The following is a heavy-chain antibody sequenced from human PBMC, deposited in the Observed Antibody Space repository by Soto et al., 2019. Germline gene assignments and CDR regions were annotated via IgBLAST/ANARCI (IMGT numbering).Heavy chain of an antibody. V-gene: IGHV3-23*01. CDR3: AKYFGSSCCDFDY. CDR2: ITINGAGT. J-gene: IGHJ4*02. D-gene: IGHD3-10*01. Sequence: GGSLRLSCAASGFTFSNYAMTWVRQAPGKGLEWVSSITINGAGTYYADSVKGRFTISRDNSRSTLYLQMSSLRAEDTAVYYCAKYFGSSCCDFDYWGLGPLVTVSS. CDR1: GFTFSNYA.